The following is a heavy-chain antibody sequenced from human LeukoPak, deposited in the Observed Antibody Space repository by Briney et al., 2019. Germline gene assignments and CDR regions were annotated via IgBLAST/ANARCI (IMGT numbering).Heavy chain of an antibody. CDR3: ARDRAARFDY. D-gene: IGHD6-6*01. CDR1: GFTFSSCA. CDR2: ISYDGSNK. V-gene: IGHV3-30-3*01. J-gene: IGHJ4*02. Sequence: PGGSLRLSCAASGFTFSSCAMHWVRQAPGKGLEWVAVISYDGSNKYYADSVKGRFTISRDNSKNTLYLQMNSLRAEDTAVYYCARDRAARFDYWGQGPLVTVSS.